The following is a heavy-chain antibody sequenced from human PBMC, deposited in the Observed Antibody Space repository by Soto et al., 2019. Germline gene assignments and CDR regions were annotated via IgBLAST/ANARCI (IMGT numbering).Heavy chain of an antibody. CDR2: IYYSGST. V-gene: IGHV4-61*01. J-gene: IGHJ6*02. Sequence: SETLSLTCTVSGGSVNSGSYYWSWIRQPPGKGLEWIGYIYYSGSTNYNPSLKSRVTISVDTSKNQFSLKLSSVTAADTAVYYCARERGIAARPWYYGMDVWGQGTTVT. D-gene: IGHD6-6*01. CDR1: GGSVNSGSYY. CDR3: ARERGIAARPWYYGMDV.